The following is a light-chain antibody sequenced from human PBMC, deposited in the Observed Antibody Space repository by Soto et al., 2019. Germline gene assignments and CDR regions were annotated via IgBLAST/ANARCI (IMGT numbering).Light chain of an antibody. CDR1: QSISTY. CDR2: AAF. CDR3: QQSYSSPRT. V-gene: IGKV1-39*01. Sequence: DIQLTQSPSSLSASVGDRVTITCRASQSISTYLNWYQQKVGKAPKLLIYAAFSLQSGVPSRFSGSGSGTDFTFTISSLQPEDFATYYCQQSYSSPRTFGQGTKLEIK. J-gene: IGKJ2*01.